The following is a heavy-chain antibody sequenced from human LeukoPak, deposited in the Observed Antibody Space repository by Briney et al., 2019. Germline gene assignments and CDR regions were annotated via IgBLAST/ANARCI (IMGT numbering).Heavy chain of an antibody. CDR3: ARPDYYDSSGDPGFDA. Sequence: ASVKVSCKASGYTFTSYDINWVRQATGQGLEWMGWMNPNSGNTGYAQKFQGRVTMTRNTSISTAYMELSSLRSEDTAVYYCARPDYYDSSGDPGFDAWGQGTLVTVSS. D-gene: IGHD3-22*01. J-gene: IGHJ5*02. CDR1: GYTFTSYD. CDR2: MNPNSGNT. V-gene: IGHV1-8*01.